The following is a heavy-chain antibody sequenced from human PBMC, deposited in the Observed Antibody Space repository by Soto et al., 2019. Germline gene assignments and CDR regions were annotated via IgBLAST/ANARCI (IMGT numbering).Heavy chain of an antibody. CDR1: GYTLTELS. Sequence: SVKVSCKVSGYTLTELSMHWVRQAPGKGLEWMGGFDPEDGETIYAQKFQGRVTMTEDTSTDTAYMELSSPRSEDTAVYYCATGYYDSSGPMRSDWFDPWGQGTLVTVSS. CDR2: FDPEDGET. V-gene: IGHV1-24*01. J-gene: IGHJ5*02. CDR3: ATGYYDSSGPMRSDWFDP. D-gene: IGHD3-22*01.